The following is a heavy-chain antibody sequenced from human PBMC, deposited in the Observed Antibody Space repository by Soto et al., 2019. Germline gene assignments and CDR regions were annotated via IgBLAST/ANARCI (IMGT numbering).Heavy chain of an antibody. D-gene: IGHD6-25*01. V-gene: IGHV1-58*01. CDR2: IVVGSGNT. Sequence: SVKVSCKASGFTFTSSAVQWVRQARGQRLEWIGWIVVGSGNTNYAQKFQERVTITRDMSTSTAYMELSSLRSEDTAAYYCAADAALHDDAFDIWGKGTTVTASS. CDR3: AADAALHDDAFDI. J-gene: IGHJ3*02. CDR1: GFTFTSSA.